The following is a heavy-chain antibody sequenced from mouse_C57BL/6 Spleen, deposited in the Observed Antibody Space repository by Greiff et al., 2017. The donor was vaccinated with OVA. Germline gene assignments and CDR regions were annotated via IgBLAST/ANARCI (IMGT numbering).Heavy chain of an antibody. D-gene: IGHD1-1*01. Sequence: EVQLQQSGPGLVKPSQSLSLTCSVTGYSITSGYYWNWIRQFPGNKLEWMGYISYDGSNNYNPSLKNRISITRDTSKNQFFMKLNTVTTEDTATYYCAREEYYYGSSYFDYWGQGTTLTVSS. CDR3: AREEYYYGSSYFDY. J-gene: IGHJ2*01. CDR2: ISYDGSN. V-gene: IGHV3-6*01. CDR1: GYSITSGYY.